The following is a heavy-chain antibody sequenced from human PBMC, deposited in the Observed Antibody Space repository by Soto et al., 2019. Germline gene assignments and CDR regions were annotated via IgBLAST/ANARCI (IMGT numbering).Heavy chain of an antibody. CDR3: ARDTRAVAGTVDY. Sequence: SETLSLTCAVYGGSFSGYYWSWIRQPPGKGLEWIGEINHSGSTNYNPSPKSRVTISVDTSKNQFSLKLSSVTAADTAVYYCARDTRAVAGTVDYWGQGTLVTVSS. J-gene: IGHJ4*02. CDR1: GGSFSGYY. CDR2: INHSGST. V-gene: IGHV4-34*01. D-gene: IGHD6-19*01.